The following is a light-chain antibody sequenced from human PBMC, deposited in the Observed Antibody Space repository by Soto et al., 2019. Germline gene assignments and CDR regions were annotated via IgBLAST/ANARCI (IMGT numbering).Light chain of an antibody. V-gene: IGKV2-28*01. J-gene: IGKJ3*01. CDR3: MQGLQTPT. CDR2: LGS. CDR1: QSLLHGNGYNY. Sequence: DIVMSQSPLSLSVTPGEPASVSCRSSQSLLHGNGYNYLDWYLQKPGQSPQLLISLGSIRASGVPDRFSGSGSGTDFTLKISRMEADDVGVYYCMQGLQTPTFGPWTKVAIK.